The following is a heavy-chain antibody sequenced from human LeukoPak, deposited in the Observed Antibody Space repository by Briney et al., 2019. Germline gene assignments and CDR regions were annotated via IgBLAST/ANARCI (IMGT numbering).Heavy chain of an antibody. Sequence: GGSLRLSCAASGFTFSSYWMSWVRQAPGKGLEWVANIKEDGSEKYYVDSVKGRFTISRDNAKNSLYLQMNSLRAEDTAVYYCAREFSGYDYDYWGQGTLVTVSS. CDR1: GFTFSSYW. J-gene: IGHJ4*02. V-gene: IGHV3-7*01. CDR3: AREFSGYDYDY. D-gene: IGHD5-12*01. CDR2: IKEDGSEK.